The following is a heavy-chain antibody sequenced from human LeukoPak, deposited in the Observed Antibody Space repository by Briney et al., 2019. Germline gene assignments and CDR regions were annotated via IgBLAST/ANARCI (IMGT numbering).Heavy chain of an antibody. Sequence: GGSLRLSCAASGFTFSSYEMNWVRQAPGKGLEWVSFITSSGNTMYYADSVKGRFTISRDNAKNSLYLQMNSLRADDTAVYYCARLRSRYWFDPWGQGTLVTVSS. CDR1: GFTFSSYE. CDR2: ITSSGNTM. CDR3: ARLRSRYWFDP. J-gene: IGHJ5*02. V-gene: IGHV3-48*03. D-gene: IGHD2-2*01.